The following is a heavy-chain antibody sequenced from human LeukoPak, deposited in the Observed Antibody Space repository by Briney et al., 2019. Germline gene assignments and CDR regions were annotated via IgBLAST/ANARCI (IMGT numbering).Heavy chain of an antibody. D-gene: IGHD4-17*01. CDR3: ARPSYGDYYYFDY. V-gene: IGHV1-18*01. CDR1: GYTFTIYG. CDR2: ISVYNGNT. Sequence: ASVKVSCKASGYTFTIYGISWVRQAPGQGLEGVGWISVYNGNTNYVRKLQGRGTMTTDTSTSTAYMELRSLRSDDTAVYYCARPSYGDYYYFDYWGQGTLVTVSS. J-gene: IGHJ4*02.